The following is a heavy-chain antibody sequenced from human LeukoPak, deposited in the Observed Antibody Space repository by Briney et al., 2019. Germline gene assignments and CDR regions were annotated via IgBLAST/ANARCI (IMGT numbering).Heavy chain of an antibody. CDR2: INHSGST. Sequence: SETLSLTCAVYGGSFSGYYWSWIRQPPGKGLEWIGEINHSGSTNYNPSLKSRVTISVDTSKIQFSLKLGSVTAADTAVYYCAKSYFDYSTYSSYYFTLWGQGALVTVSS. D-gene: IGHD2/OR15-2a*01. J-gene: IGHJ1*01. V-gene: IGHV4-34*01. CDR3: AKSYFDYSTYSSYYFTL. CDR1: GGSFSGYY.